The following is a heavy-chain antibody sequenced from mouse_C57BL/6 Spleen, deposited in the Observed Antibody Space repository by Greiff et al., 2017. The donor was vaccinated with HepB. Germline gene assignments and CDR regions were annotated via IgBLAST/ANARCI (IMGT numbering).Heavy chain of an antibody. CDR1: GYTFTDYE. CDR3: TRFGDSSGYIAMDY. J-gene: IGHJ4*01. Sequence: VQLKESGAELVRPGASVTLSCKASGYTFTDYEMHWVKQTPVHGLEWIGAIDPETGGTAYNQKFKGKAILTAAKSSSTAYLELRSLTSEDSAVYYCTRFGDSSGYIAMDYWGQGTSVPVSS. D-gene: IGHD3-2*01. CDR2: IDPETGGT. V-gene: IGHV1-15*01.